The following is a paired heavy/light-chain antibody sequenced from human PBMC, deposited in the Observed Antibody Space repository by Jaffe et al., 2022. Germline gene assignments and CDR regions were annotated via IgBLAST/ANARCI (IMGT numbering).Heavy chain of an antibody. CDR2: ISWDDGRT. D-gene: IGHD2-8*01. CDR1: GFTFDDYA. CDR3: GKGFADNGDVIFDH. Sequence: EVQLVESGGVVVQPGGSLRLSCAASGFTFDDYAMHWVRQLPGKGLEWVSLISWDDGRTFYADSVKGRFTISRDNSKNSLYLQMNSLRREDTALYYCGKGFADNGDVIFDHWGPGTLVTVSS. J-gene: IGHJ4*02. V-gene: IGHV3-43D*04.
Light chain of an antibody. CDR2: KVS. CDR3: MQSIQLPLT. J-gene: IGKJ4*01. V-gene: IGKV2D-29*02. CDR1: QSLLHSDGKTY. Sequence: DIVMTQTPLSLSVTPGQPASISCKSSQSLLHSDGKTYLFWYLQKPGQSPQLLLYKVSNRFSGVPDRFSGSGSGTDFTLKISRVEAEDVGFYYCMQSIQLPLTFGGGTKVEIK.